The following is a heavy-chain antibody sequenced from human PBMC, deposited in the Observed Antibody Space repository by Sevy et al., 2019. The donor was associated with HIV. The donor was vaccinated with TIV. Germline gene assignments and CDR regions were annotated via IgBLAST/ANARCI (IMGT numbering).Heavy chain of an antibody. J-gene: IGHJ4*02. CDR3: AKASYRDYYDSGGYETE. CDR1: GFTFVSYA. Sequence: GGSLRLSCAASGFTFVSYAMHWVRQAPGKGLEWAAMISSDGRNINYADSVKGRFTISRDTSKNTLLLQMNSLRAEDTAVYYCAKASYRDYYDSGGYETEWGQGTLVTVSS. V-gene: IGHV3-30*04. D-gene: IGHD3-22*01. CDR2: ISSDGRNI.